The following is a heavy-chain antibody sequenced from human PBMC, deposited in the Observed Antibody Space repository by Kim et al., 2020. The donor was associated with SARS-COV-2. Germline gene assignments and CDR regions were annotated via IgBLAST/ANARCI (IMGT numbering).Heavy chain of an antibody. D-gene: IGHD3-16*01. CDR3: AGGNWGMDV. CDR2: ISYDGRNK. V-gene: IGHV3-30*04. J-gene: IGHJ6*02. Sequence: GGSLRLSCAASGFTFSSYAMHCVRQAPGKGLEWVALISYDGRNKYYADSVKGRFTISRDNSKNTLYLQMNSLRVEDTAVCYCAGGNWGMDVWGQGTTVTVSS. CDR1: GFTFSSYA.